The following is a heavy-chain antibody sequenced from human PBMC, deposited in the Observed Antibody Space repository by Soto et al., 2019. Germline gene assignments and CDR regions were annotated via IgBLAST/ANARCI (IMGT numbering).Heavy chain of an antibody. Sequence: QVHLVQSGAEVKKPGASVKVSCKASGYTFTSFGITWVRQAPGQGLEWRGWLSAHNGNTDYAQKLQGRVIVTRDTSTSTAYMELRSLRSDDTAVYYCARGRYGDYWGQGALVTVSS. CDR2: LSAHNGNT. J-gene: IGHJ4*02. V-gene: IGHV1-18*01. CDR1: GYTFTSFG. D-gene: IGHD1-1*01. CDR3: ARGRYGDY.